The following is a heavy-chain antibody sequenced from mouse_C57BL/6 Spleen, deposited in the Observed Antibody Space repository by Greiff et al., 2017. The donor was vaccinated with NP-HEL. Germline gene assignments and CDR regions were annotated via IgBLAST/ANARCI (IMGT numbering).Heavy chain of an antibody. CDR2: IDPSDSYT. CDR3: ARGGYYGSSPWYFDV. CDR1: GYTFTSYW. V-gene: IGHV1-50*01. D-gene: IGHD1-1*01. Sequence: QVQLQQPGAELVKPGASVKLSCKASGYTFTSYWMQWVNQRPGQGLEWIGEIDPSDSYTNYNQKFKGKATLTVDTSSSTAYMQLSSLTSEDSAVYYCARGGYYGSSPWYFDVWGTGTTVTVSS. J-gene: IGHJ1*03.